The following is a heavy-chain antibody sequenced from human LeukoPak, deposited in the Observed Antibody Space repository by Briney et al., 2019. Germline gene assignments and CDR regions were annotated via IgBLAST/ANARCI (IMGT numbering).Heavy chain of an antibody. CDR1: GFTFDDYA. V-gene: IGHV3-9*01. D-gene: IGHD3-10*01. CDR3: AKNHAAVRAYYFDS. Sequence: GGSLRLSCAASGFTFDDYALYWVRQAPGKGLEWVAGLSWNSGSIVYMDSVKGRFTISRDNASNSLYLQMNSLKSEDTAFYYCAKNHAAVRAYYFDSWGKGTLVTVSS. J-gene: IGHJ4*02. CDR2: LSWNSGSI.